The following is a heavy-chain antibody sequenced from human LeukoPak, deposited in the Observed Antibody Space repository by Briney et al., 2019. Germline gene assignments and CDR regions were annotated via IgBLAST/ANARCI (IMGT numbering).Heavy chain of an antibody. D-gene: IGHD6-19*01. CDR3: ARVLYSSGWPYFDY. V-gene: IGHV1-2*02. CDR2: INPNSGGT. CDR1: GYTFTGYY. Sequence: GASVTVSCKASGYTFTGYYMLWVRQAPGQGLEWMGWINPNSGGTNYAQKFQGRVTMTRDTSISTAYMELSRLRSDDTAVYYCARVLYSSGWPYFDYWGQGTLVTVSS. J-gene: IGHJ4*02.